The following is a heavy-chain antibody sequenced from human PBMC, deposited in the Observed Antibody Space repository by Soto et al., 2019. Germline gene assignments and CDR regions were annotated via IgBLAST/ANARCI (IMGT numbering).Heavy chain of an antibody. D-gene: IGHD5-12*01. CDR3: APKPLGYSGYDYIG. CDR2: IIPIFGTA. Sequence: GSSVKVSCKAPEGTLSSYAISWVRQAPEQGLEWMGGIIPIFGTANYAQKFQGRVTITADKSTSTAYMELSGLRSEDTAVYYCAPKPLGYSGYDYIGWGQGTLVTVSS. J-gene: IGHJ4*02. V-gene: IGHV1-69*06. CDR1: EGTLSSYA.